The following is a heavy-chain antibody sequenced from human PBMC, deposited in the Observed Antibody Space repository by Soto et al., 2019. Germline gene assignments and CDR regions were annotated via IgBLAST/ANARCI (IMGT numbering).Heavy chain of an antibody. D-gene: IGHD6-19*01. CDR3: ATEYSSGWTYYFDY. V-gene: IGHV1-24*01. CDR1: GYTLTELS. J-gene: IGHJ4*02. CDR2: FDPEDGET. Sequence: ASVKVSCKVSGYTLTELSMHWVRQAPGKGLEWMGGFDPEDGETIYAQKFQGRVTMTENTSTDTAYTELSSLRSEDTAVYYCATEYSSGWTYYFDYWGQGTLVTVSS.